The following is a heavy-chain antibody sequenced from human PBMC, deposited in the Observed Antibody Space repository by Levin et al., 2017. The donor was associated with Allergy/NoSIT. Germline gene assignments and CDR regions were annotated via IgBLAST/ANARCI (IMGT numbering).Heavy chain of an antibody. CDR3: ASFRGTYYDILTGYGAFDY. D-gene: IGHD3-9*01. CDR2: IYYSGST. V-gene: IGHV4-61*01. CDR1: GGSVSSGSYY. J-gene: IGHJ4*02. Sequence: SQTLSLTCTVSGGSVSSGSYYWSWIRQPPGKGLEWIGYIYYSGSTNYNPSLKSRVTISVDTSKNQFSLKLSSVTAADTAVYYCASFRGTYYDILTGYGAFDYWGQGTLVTVSS.